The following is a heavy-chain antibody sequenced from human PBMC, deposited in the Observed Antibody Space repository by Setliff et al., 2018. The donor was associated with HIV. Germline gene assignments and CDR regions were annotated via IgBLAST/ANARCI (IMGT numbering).Heavy chain of an antibody. J-gene: IGHJ3*02. CDR2: IYWDADK. CDR3: AHNTLRYFDWLSPYDAFDI. V-gene: IGHV2-5*02. CDR1: GFSLSTNGVG. Sequence: GSGPTLVNPTQTLTLTCTFSGFSLSTNGVGVGWIRQPPGKALEWLALIYWDADKRYSPSLKNRLTITKDTSKSQVLLTMTNMDPLDTATYYCAHNTLRYFDWLSPYDAFDIWGQGTMVTVSS. D-gene: IGHD3-9*01.